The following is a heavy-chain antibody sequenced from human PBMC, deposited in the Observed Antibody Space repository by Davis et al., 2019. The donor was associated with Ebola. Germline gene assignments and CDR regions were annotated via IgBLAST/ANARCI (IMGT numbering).Heavy chain of an antibody. CDR1: GGSISSYY. CDR3: ARDSVDSSGYYYGYFAH. V-gene: IGHV4-59*01. D-gene: IGHD3-22*01. Sequence: MPGGSLRLSCTVSGGSISSYYWSWIRQPPGKGLEWIGYIYYSGSTNYNPSLKSRVTISVDTSKNQFSLKLSSVTAADTAVYYCARDSVDSSGYYYGYFAHWGQGALVTVSS. CDR2: IYYSGST. J-gene: IGHJ4*02.